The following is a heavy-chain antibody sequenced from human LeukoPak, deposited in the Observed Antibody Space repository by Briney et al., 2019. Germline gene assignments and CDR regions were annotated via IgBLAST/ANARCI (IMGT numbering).Heavy chain of an antibody. D-gene: IGHD1-26*01. CDR1: GGPFSGYY. Sequence: SETLSLTCAVYGGPFSGYYWSWIRQPPGKGLEWIGEINHSGSTNYNPSLKSRVTISVDTSKNQFSLKLSSVTAADTAVYYCARLPYSGRYAFDYWGQGTLVTVSS. CDR2: INHSGST. CDR3: ARLPYSGRYAFDY. V-gene: IGHV4-34*01. J-gene: IGHJ4*02.